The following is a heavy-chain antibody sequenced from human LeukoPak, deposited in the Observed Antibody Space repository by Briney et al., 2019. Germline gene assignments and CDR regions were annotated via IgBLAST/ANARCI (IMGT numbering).Heavy chain of an antibody. CDR1: GFTFSSAW. D-gene: IGHD3-9*01. V-gene: IGHV3-15*01. J-gene: IGHJ4*02. CDR2: IKSKTDGGTT. Sequence: GGSLRLSCAASGFTFSSAWMNWVRQAPGKGLEWVGRIKSKTDGGTTDYAAPVKGRFTISRDDSKNTLYLQMNSLKTEDTAVYYCTTSSDISRYFDWFEYWGQGTLVTVSS. CDR3: TTSSDISRYFDWFEY.